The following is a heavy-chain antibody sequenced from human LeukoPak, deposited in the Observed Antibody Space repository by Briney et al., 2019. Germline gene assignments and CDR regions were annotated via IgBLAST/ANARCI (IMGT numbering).Heavy chain of an antibody. J-gene: IGHJ3*02. V-gene: IGHV1-2*02. CDR2: INPNSGGT. D-gene: IGHD6-19*01. CDR3: ASGSSGWFKHAFDI. Sequence: ASVKVSCKASGYTFTGYYMHWVRQAPGQGLEWMGWINPNSGGTDYAQKFQGRVTMTRDTSISTAYMELSRLRSDDTAVYYCASGSSGWFKHAFDIWGQGTMVTVSS. CDR1: GYTFTGYY.